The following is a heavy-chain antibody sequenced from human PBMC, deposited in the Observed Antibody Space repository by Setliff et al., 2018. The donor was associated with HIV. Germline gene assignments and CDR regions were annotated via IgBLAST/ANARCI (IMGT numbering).Heavy chain of an antibody. CDR1: GGSISSGGYY. Sequence: TLSLTCTVSGGSISSGGYYWSWIRQHPGKGLEWIGYIYYSGSTYYNPSLKSRVTMSLDTSKNQFSLKLRSVTAADTAVYYCARGAYYDILTACFSYFDLWGRGTLVTVSS. J-gene: IGHJ2*01. CDR3: ARGAYYDILTACFSYFDL. CDR2: IYYSGST. D-gene: IGHD3-9*01. V-gene: IGHV4-31*03.